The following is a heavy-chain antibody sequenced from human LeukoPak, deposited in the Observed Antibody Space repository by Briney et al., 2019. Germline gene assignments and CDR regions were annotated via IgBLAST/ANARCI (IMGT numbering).Heavy chain of an antibody. V-gene: IGHV3-48*04. CDR3: ARVGGGGYRYYYYYMDV. J-gene: IGHJ6*03. D-gene: IGHD5-18*01. CDR2: ISSSSTAI. Sequence: GGSLRLSCAASGFTLSTYSMNWVRQAPGKGLEWVSYISSSSTAIYHADSVKGRFTISRDNAENSLNLQMNSLRAEDTAVYYCARVGGGGYRYYYYYMDVWGKGTTVTVSS. CDR1: GFTLSTYS.